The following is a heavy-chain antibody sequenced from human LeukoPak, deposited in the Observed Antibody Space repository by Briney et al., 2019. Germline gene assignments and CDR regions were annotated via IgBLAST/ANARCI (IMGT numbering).Heavy chain of an antibody. Sequence: GGSLRLSCAASGFTFSSYSMNWVRQAPGKGLEWVSSIRSSSSYIYYADSVKGRFTISRDNAKNSLYLQMNSLRAEDTAVYYCARLPGIAAAGVSGLDYWGQGTLVTVSS. V-gene: IGHV3-21*01. D-gene: IGHD6-13*01. CDR3: ARLPGIAAAGVSGLDY. CDR1: GFTFSSYS. J-gene: IGHJ4*02. CDR2: IRSSSSYI.